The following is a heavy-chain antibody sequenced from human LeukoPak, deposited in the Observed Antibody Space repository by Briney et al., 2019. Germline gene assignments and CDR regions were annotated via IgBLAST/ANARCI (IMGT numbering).Heavy chain of an antibody. J-gene: IGHJ4*02. V-gene: IGHV4-34*01. CDR1: GGSFSAHS. Sequence: PSETLSLTCAVYGGSFSAHSWSWIRQSPGKGLEWIGEVNHSGSTNYNPSLKSRVTISVDTSKNQFSLKLSSVTAADTAVYYCARRANHIDYWGQGTLVTVSS. CDR3: ARRANHIDY. D-gene: IGHD1-14*01. CDR2: VNHSGST.